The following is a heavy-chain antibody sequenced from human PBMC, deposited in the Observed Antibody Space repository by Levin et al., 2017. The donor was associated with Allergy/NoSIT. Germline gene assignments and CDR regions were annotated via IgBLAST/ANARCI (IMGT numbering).Heavy chain of an antibody. V-gene: IGHV3-73*01. CDR2: IRSKANSYAT. CDR1: GFTFSGSA. CDR3: TPSGWPYYFDY. D-gene: IGHD6-19*01. J-gene: IGHJ4*02. Sequence: HAGGSLRLSCAASGFTFSGSAMHWVRQASGKGLEWVGRIRSKANSYATAYAASVKGRFTISRDDSKNTAYLQMNSLKTEDTAVYYCTPSGWPYYFDYWGQGTLVTVSS.